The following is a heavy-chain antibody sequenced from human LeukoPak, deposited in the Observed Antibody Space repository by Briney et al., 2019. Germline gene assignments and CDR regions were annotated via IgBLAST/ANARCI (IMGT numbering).Heavy chain of an antibody. CDR2: IKQDGSEK. V-gene: IGHV3-7*03. Sequence: PGGSLRLSCAASGFTVTSYWMSWVRQAPGKGLEWVAKIKQDGSEKYYVDSVKGRFTISRDNANNSLYLQMNSLRAEDTAVYYCARPLRVAWSGYSSVMVYWGQGTLVTVSS. D-gene: IGHD3-3*01. CDR3: ARPLRVAWSGYSSVMVY. CDR1: GFTVTSYW. J-gene: IGHJ4*02.